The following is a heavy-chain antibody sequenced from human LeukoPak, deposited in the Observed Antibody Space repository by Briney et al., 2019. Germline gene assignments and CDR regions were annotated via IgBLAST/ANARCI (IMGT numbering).Heavy chain of an antibody. CDR3: ARTYGSGNYYSVYFDY. Sequence: PSETLSLTCTVSGGSISSYYWSWIRQPPGKGLEWIGYIYYSGSTNYNPSLKSRVTISVDTSKNQFSLKLTSVTTADTAVYYCARTYGSGNYYSVYFDYWGQGTLVTVSS. J-gene: IGHJ4*02. D-gene: IGHD3-10*01. V-gene: IGHV4-59*08. CDR2: IYYSGST. CDR1: GGSISSYY.